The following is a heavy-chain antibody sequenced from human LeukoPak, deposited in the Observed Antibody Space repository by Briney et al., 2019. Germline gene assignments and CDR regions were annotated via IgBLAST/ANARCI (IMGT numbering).Heavy chain of an antibody. V-gene: IGHV3-21*01. Sequence: GGSLRLSCAASGFTFSSYSMNWVRQAPGKGLEWVSSISSSSSYIYYADSVKGRFTISRDNAKNSLYLQMNSLRAEDTAVYCCARDLSGWYYFDYWGQGTLVTVSS. CDR2: ISSSSSYI. D-gene: IGHD6-19*01. CDR3: ARDLSGWYYFDY. J-gene: IGHJ4*02. CDR1: GFTFSSYS.